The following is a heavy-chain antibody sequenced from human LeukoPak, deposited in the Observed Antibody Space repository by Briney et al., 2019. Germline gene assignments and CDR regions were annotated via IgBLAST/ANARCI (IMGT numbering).Heavy chain of an antibody. CDR3: AHNRAALGLFDY. CDR2: IFWDDDK. CDR1: GFSLSTSAVG. Sequence: SGPTLVNPTQTLTLTCTFSGFSLSTSAVGVGWIRQPPGKALECLALIFWDDDKRYRPSLKSRPTITKDTSKNQVVLTMTNMDPVDTATYYCAHNRAALGLFDYWGQGTLVTVSS. V-gene: IGHV2-5*02. J-gene: IGHJ4*02. D-gene: IGHD5-18*01.